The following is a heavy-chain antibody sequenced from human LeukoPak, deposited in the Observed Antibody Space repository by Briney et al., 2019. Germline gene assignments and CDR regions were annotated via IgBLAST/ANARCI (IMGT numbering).Heavy chain of an antibody. J-gene: IGHJ6*03. CDR3: AKGATRNSYYYYYMDV. V-gene: IGHV3-21*04. Sequence: GGSLRLSCAASGFTFSSYSMNWVRQAPGKGLEWVSSISSSSSYKYYADSVKGRFTISRDNSKNSLYLQMNSLRAEDTALYYCAKGATRNSYYYYYMDVWGKGTTVTVSS. D-gene: IGHD1-26*01. CDR1: GFTFSSYS. CDR2: ISSSSSYK.